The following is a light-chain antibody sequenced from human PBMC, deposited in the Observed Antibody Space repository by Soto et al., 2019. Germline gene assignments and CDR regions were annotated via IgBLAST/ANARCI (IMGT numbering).Light chain of an antibody. Sequence: VLTQPPSVSGAPGQRVTISCTGTSSNIGAGYNVHWYQHLPGTAPKLLIYANYNRPSGVPDRFSGSKSGTSASLAITGLQAEDEADYYCQSYDSSLSGVVFGGGTKLTVL. J-gene: IGLJ2*01. CDR1: SSNIGAGYN. V-gene: IGLV1-40*01. CDR3: QSYDSSLSGVV. CDR2: ANY.